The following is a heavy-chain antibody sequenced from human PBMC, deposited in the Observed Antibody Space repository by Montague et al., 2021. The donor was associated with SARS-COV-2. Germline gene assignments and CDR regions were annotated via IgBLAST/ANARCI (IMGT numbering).Heavy chain of an antibody. CDR3: AHLIRYYDIFTGIPFDY. CDR1: GFSLRTSGVG. CDR2: IYWDDDK. Sequence: PALVKPTQTLTLTCSFSGFSLRTSGVGVGWIRQPPGKALEWLAVIYWDDDKRYSPSLQSRLTITKDTSKNQVVLSLTNVDPVDTATYYCAHLIRYYDIFTGIPFDYWGQGTQV. V-gene: IGHV2-5*02. D-gene: IGHD3-9*01. J-gene: IGHJ4*02.